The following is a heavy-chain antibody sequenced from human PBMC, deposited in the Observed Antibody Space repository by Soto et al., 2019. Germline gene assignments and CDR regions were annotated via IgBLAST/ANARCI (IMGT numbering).Heavy chain of an antibody. CDR3: ARAVYCSSTSCYYYYYYMDV. D-gene: IGHD2-2*01. Sequence: SETLSLTCTVSGGSISSGGYYWSWIRQHPGKGLEWIGYIYYSGSTYYNPSLKSRVTISVDTSKNQFSLKLSSVTAADTAVYYCARAVYCSSTSCYYYYYYMDVWGKGTTVTVSS. CDR1: GGSISSGGYY. V-gene: IGHV4-31*03. J-gene: IGHJ6*03. CDR2: IYYSGST.